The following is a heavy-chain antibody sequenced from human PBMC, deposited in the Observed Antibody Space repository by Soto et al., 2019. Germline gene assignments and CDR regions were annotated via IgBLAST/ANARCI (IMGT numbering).Heavy chain of an antibody. CDR2: IYYSGST. Sequence: QVQLQESGPGLVKPSETLSLTCTVSGGSISSYYWSWIRQPPGKGLEWIGYIYYSGSTNYNPSLKSRDTISVDTSKNQFSLKLCSVTAVDTAVYYCARQYSNPPYNWFDPWGQGTLVTVSS. D-gene: IGHD4-4*01. CDR3: ARQYSNPPYNWFDP. J-gene: IGHJ5*02. V-gene: IGHV4-59*08. CDR1: GGSISSYY.